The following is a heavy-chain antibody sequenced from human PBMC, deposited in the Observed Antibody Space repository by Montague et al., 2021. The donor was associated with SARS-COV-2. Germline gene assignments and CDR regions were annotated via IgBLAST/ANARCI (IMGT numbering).Heavy chain of an antibody. CDR2: IYHSGGT. Sequence: SETLSLTCSVSGYSISSGYYWGWIRQPPGKGLEWFGNIYHSGGTYYSPSLKSRVTVSVDTSKNQFSLRLSSVTAADTAVYYCARWYYGSGSYPHWGQGALVTVS. V-gene: IGHV4-38-2*01. CDR1: GYSISSGYY. D-gene: IGHD3-10*01. CDR3: ARWYYGSGSYPH. J-gene: IGHJ4*02.